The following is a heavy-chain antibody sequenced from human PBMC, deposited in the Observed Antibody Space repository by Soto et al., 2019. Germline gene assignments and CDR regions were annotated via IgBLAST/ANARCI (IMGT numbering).Heavy chain of an antibody. V-gene: IGHV1-46*01. CDR1: GYTFTSYY. CDR3: ARDRSEYYYDSSGYSNNWFDP. J-gene: IGHJ5*02. CDR2: INPSGGST. Sequence: ASVKVSCKASGYTFTSYYMHWVRQAPGQGLEWMGIINPSGGSTSYAQKFQGRVTMTRDTSTSTVYMELSSLRSEDTSVYYCARDRSEYYYDSSGYSNNWFDPWGQEPWSPAP. D-gene: IGHD3-22*01.